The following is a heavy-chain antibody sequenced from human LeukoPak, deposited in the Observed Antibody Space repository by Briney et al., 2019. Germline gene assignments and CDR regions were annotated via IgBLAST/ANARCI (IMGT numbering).Heavy chain of an antibody. V-gene: IGHV4-30-2*01. CDR1: GGSISSGGYS. Sequence: SQTLSLTCAVSGGSISSGGYSWSWIRQPPGKGLEWIGYIYHSGSTYYNPSLKSRVTISVDRSKNQFSLKLSSVTAADTAVYYCAGSGYDSDYWGQGTLVTVSS. CDR3: AGSGYDSDY. CDR2: IYHSGST. J-gene: IGHJ4*02. D-gene: IGHD5-12*01.